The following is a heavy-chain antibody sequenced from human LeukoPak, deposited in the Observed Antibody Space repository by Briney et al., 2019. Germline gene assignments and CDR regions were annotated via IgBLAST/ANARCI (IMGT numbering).Heavy chain of an antibody. J-gene: IGHJ4*02. CDR3: AKRGVVIRVILVGFHKEAYYFDS. Sequence: GGSLRLSCAVSGITLSNYGMSWVRQAPGKGLEWVAGISDSGGRTNYADSVEGRFTISRDNPKNTLILQMNSLRPEDTAVYFCAKRGVVIRVILVGFHKEAYYFDSWGQGALVTVSS. D-gene: IGHD3-22*01. CDR1: GITLSNYG. V-gene: IGHV3-23*01. CDR2: ISDSGGRT.